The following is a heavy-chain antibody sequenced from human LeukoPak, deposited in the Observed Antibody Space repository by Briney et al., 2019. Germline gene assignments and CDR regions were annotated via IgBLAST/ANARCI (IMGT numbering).Heavy chain of an antibody. V-gene: IGHV4-59*01. D-gene: IGHD4-17*01. CDR1: GGSISSYY. Sequence: SETLSLTCTVSGGSISSYYWSWIRQPPGKGLEWIGYIYYSGSTNYNPSLKSRVTISVDTSKNQFSLKLSSVTAADTAVYYCARRGVYGDSDWFAPWGQGTLVTVSS. CDR3: ARRGVYGDSDWFAP. CDR2: IYYSGST. J-gene: IGHJ5*02.